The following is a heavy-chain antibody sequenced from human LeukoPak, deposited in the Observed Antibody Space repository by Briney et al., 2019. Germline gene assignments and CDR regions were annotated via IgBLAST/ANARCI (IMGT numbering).Heavy chain of an antibody. CDR1: GYTFNDYY. D-gene: IGHD4-17*01. CDR3: ARDLYGDYLGFDY. CDR2: INPKSGGT. V-gene: IGHV1-2*02. Sequence: ASVKVSCKSSGYTFNDYYIHWVRQAPGQGLEWMGWINPKSGGTNYAQKFQGRVTMTRDTSISTAYMELSRLRSDDTAVFYCARDLYGDYLGFDYWGQGTLVTVSS. J-gene: IGHJ4*02.